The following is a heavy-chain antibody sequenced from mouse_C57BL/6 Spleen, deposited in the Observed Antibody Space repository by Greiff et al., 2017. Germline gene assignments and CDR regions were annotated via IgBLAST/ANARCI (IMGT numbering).Heavy chain of an antibody. V-gene: IGHV1-64*01. CDR2: IHPNSGST. Sequence: QVHVKQPGAELVKPGASVKLSCKASGYTFTSYWMHWVKQRPGQGLEWIGMIHPNSGSTNYNEKFKSKATLTVAKSSSTAYMQLSSLTSEDSAVYFCATLPSSNYRYAMDYWGPGTSVTVSS. CDR1: GYTFTSYW. J-gene: IGHJ4*01. D-gene: IGHD2-5*01. CDR3: ATLPSSNYRYAMDY.